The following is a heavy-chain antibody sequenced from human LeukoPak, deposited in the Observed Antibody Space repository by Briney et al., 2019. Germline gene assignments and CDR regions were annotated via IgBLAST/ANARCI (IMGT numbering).Heavy chain of an antibody. J-gene: IGHJ3*02. CDR3: ASNREYCGGDCYSYDAFDI. CDR2: INPSGGST. Sequence: ASVKVSCKASGYTFTSYYMHWVRQAPGQGLEWMGIINPSGGSTSYAQKFQGRVTMTRDTSTSTVYMELSSLRSEDTAVYYCASNREYCGGDCYSYDAFDIWGQGTMVTVSS. V-gene: IGHV1-46*01. D-gene: IGHD2-21*01. CDR1: GYTFTSYY.